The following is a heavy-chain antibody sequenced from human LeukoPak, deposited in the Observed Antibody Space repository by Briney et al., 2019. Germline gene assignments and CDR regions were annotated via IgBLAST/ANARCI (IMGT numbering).Heavy chain of an antibody. Sequence: AGGPLRLSCTGSGFTLGDYAISWVRQAPGKGLEWLGFIRSKDNDGTTDYAASVKGRFIISRDDSKSIAYLQMNDLKTEDTAVYYCTRDRWGGDYTSRGMDVWGKGTTVTISS. CDR2: IRSKDNDGTT. D-gene: IGHD4-17*01. V-gene: IGHV3-49*04. CDR1: GFTLGDYA. J-gene: IGHJ6*04. CDR3: TRDRWGGDYTSRGMDV.